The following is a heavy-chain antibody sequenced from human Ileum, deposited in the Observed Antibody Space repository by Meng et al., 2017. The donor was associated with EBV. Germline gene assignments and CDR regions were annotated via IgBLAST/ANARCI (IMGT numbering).Heavy chain of an antibody. CDR2: ITSSGHAV. Sequence: QLVESGGGLVKPGGSLRLSCAASGFTFINYSMSWIRQAPGKGLEWLSYITSSGHAVEYADSVKGRFTISRDNAKNSLYLQMNSLRAEDTAVYYCARENSGGFSGCDYWGQGTLVTVSS. CDR3: ARENSGGFSGCDY. D-gene: IGHD5-12*01. J-gene: IGHJ4*02. CDR1: GFTFINYS. V-gene: IGHV3-11*01.